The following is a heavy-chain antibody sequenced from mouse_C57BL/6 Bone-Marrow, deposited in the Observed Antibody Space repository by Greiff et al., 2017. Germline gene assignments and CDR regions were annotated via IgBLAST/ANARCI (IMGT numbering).Heavy chain of an antibody. CDR2: INPSNGGT. D-gene: IGHD1-1*01. Sequence: VQLQQPGTELVQPGASVKLSCKASGYTFTSYWMPWVKQMPGHGLEWIGNINPSNGGTNYNETFKSNATLTVDKASSTAYMQLSSLTSEDSAVYYCARTPVGRGDYFDYWGQGTTLTVSS. V-gene: IGHV1-53*01. CDR1: GYTFTSYW. CDR3: ARTPVGRGDYFDY. J-gene: IGHJ2*01.